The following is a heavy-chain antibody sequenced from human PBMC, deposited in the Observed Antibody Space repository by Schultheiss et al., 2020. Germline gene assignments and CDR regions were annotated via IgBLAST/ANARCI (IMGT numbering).Heavy chain of an antibody. CDR1: GGSTSSYY. CDR3: ARARGSSEVDY. CDR2: IYYSGST. J-gene: IGHJ4*02. Sequence: SETLSLTCTVSGGSTSSYYWSWIRQPAGKGLEWIGYIYYSGSTYYNPSLKSRVTISVDTSKNQFSLKLSSVTSADTAVYYCARARGSSEVDYWGQGTLVTVSS. V-gene: IGHV4-59*06.